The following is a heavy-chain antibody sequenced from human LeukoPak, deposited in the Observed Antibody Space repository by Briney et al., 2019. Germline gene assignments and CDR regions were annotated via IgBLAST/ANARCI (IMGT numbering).Heavy chain of an antibody. CDR3: ARAKLRYFDWLSHLNYYYGMDV. CDR2: ISAYNGNT. CDR1: GYTFTSYG. D-gene: IGHD3-9*01. J-gene: IGHJ6*02. V-gene: IGHV1-18*01. Sequence: GASVKVSCTASGYTFTSYGISWVRQAPGQGLEWMGWISAYNGNTNYAQKLQGRVTMTTDTSTSTAYMELRSLRSDDTAVYYCARAKLRYFDWLSHLNYYYGMDVWGQGTTVTVSS.